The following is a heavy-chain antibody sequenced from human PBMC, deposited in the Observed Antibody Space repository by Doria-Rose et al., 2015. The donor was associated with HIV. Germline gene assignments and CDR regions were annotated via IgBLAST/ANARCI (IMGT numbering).Heavy chain of an antibody. CDR3: ARDSLDNGGNGGGFDS. D-gene: IGHD1-1*01. CDR2: IYYTGST. CDR1: GGSISGYY. Sequence: QVQLQESGPGLVKPSETLSLTCTLSGGSISGYYWSWIRQPPGKGLEWIGYIYYTGSTNYNPSLKSRVTISVDTSKNQFSLKLSSVTAADTAVYYCARDSLDNGGNGGGFDSWGQGTLVTVSS. J-gene: IGHJ4*02. V-gene: IGHV4-59*01.